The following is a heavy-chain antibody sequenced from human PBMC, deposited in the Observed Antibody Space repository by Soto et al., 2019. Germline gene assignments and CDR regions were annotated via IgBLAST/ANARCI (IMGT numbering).Heavy chain of an antibody. V-gene: IGHV1-69*13. CDR1: GGTFSSYA. D-gene: IGHD5-18*01. CDR2: IIPIFGTA. J-gene: IGHJ4*02. CDR3: AVGVDTAMAEYSSTVDY. Sequence: GASVKVSCKASGGTFSSYAISWVRQAPGQGLEWMGGIIPIFGTANYAQKFQGRVTITADESTSTAYMELSSLRSEDTAVYYCAVGVDTAMAEYSSTVDYWGQGTLVTVSS.